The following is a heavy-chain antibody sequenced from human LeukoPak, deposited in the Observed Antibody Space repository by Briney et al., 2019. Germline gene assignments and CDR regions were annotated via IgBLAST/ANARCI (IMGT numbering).Heavy chain of an antibody. CDR1: VGSIRDYQ. Sequence: LSLTCAVSVGSIRDYQWSWVRQAPGKGLEWVSYISSRGDTMYYADSVRGRITISRDNAKKSLFLQMNSLRAEDTAVYYCARDYFGSGSYYNAYYGMDVWGQGTTVTVSS. D-gene: IGHD3-10*01. V-gene: IGHV3-48*03. CDR2: ISSRGDTM. J-gene: IGHJ6*02. CDR3: ARDYFGSGSYYNAYYGMDV.